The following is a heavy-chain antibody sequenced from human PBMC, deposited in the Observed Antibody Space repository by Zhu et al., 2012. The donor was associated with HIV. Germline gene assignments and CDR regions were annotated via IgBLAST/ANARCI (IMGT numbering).Heavy chain of an antibody. Sequence: QVQLQESGPGLVKPSETLSLTCTVSGGSVSSGTYYWSWIRQPPGKRLEWIGFIYHSGSTNYNPSLKSRVALSVDTSKNQFSLKVTSVTAADTAIYYCARTVGAAASXYNYYMDVWGKGTTVQPSL. CDR1: GGSVSSGTYY. J-gene: IGHJ6*03. CDR2: IYHSGST. D-gene: IGHD6-13*01. CDR3: ARTVGAAASXYNYYMDV. V-gene: IGHV4-61*01.